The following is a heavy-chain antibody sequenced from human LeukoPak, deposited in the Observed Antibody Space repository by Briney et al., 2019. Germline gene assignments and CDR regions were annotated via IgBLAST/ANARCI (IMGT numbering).Heavy chain of an antibody. CDR3: ARAPTEIRWSWYFDL. Sequence: PGGSLRLSCAASGFTFSSYSMNWVRQAPGKGLEWVSSISSSSSYIYYADSVKGRFTISRENAKNSLYLQMNSLRAGDTAVYYCARAPTEIRWSWYFDLWGRGTLVTVSS. CDR1: GFTFSSYS. J-gene: IGHJ2*01. V-gene: IGHV3-21*01. D-gene: IGHD4-23*01. CDR2: ISSSSSYI.